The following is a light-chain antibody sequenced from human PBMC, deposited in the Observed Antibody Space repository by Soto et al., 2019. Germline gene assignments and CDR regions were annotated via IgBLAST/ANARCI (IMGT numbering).Light chain of an antibody. CDR2: GAS. V-gene: IGKV3-15*01. CDR1: QIVSRN. CDR3: QQYNSWPPLT. J-gene: IGKJ4*01. Sequence: EIVMTQSPATLSVSPGERATLSCRASQIVSRNLAWYQQKPGQAPRLLIFGASNRATAVPARFSGSGSGAEFTLTISSLQSEDFGVYYCQQYNSWPPLTFGGGTKVEIK.